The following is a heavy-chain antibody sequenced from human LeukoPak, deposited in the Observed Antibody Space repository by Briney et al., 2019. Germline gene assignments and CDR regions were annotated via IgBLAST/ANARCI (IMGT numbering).Heavy chain of an antibody. Sequence: GASVKVSCKASGGTFSSYAISWVRQAPGQGLEWMGRIIPILGIANYAQKFQGRVTITADKSTSTAYMELSSLRSEDTAVYYCARSPEATSDWFDPWGQGTLVTVSS. CDR3: ARSPEATSDWFDP. V-gene: IGHV1-69*04. CDR2: IIPILGIA. D-gene: IGHD1-14*01. CDR1: GGTFSSYA. J-gene: IGHJ5*02.